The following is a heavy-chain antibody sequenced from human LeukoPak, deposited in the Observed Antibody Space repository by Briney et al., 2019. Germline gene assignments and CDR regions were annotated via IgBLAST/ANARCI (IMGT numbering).Heavy chain of an antibody. J-gene: IGHJ4*02. CDR1: GDSLSSGIHS. CDR2: IYYSGST. CDR3: ARGGYDFWSGYPYFDY. V-gene: IGHV4-39*07. D-gene: IGHD3-3*01. Sequence: PSQTLSLTCNVSGDSLSSGIHSWSWVRQPPGTWLEWLGSIYYSGSTYYNPSLKSRVTISVNTPKNQFSLKLNSVTAADTAVYYCARGGYDFWSGYPYFDYWGQGTLVTVSS.